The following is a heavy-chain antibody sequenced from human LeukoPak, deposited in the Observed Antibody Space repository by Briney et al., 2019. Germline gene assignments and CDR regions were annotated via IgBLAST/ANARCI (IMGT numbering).Heavy chain of an antibody. Sequence: SETLSLTCTVSGGSISSSSYYWGWIRQPPGKGLEWIGSIYYSGSTYYNPSLKSRVTISVDTSKNQFSLKLSSVTAADTAVYYCASTAMVSYYYYMDVWGKGTTVTISS. D-gene: IGHD5-18*01. J-gene: IGHJ6*03. CDR3: ASTAMVSYYYYMDV. CDR2: IYYSGST. CDR1: GGSISSSSYY. V-gene: IGHV4-39*01.